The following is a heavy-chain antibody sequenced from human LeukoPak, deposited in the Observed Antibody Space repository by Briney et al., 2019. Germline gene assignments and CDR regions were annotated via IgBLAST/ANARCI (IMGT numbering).Heavy chain of an antibody. CDR2: IYYSGST. CDR1: GGSISSSSYY. CDR3: ARFSLRDRAFDI. V-gene: IGHV4-39*07. Sequence: SETLSLTCTVSGGSISSSSYYWGWIRQPPGKGLEWIGSIYYSGSTYYNPSLKSRVTISADTSKNQFSLKLSSVTAADTAVYYCARFSLRDRAFDIWGQGTMVTVSS. D-gene: IGHD4-17*01. J-gene: IGHJ3*02.